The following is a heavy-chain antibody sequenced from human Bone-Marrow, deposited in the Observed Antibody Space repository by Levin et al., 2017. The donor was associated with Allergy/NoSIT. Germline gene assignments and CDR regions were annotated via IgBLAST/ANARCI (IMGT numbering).Heavy chain of an antibody. CDR3: ARLDGYSFYH. V-gene: IGHV4-31*03. D-gene: IGHD1-1*01. J-gene: IGHJ4*02. CDR1: GGSISSSGYH. Sequence: SQTLSLTCTVSGGSISSSGYHWTWIRQYPNKGLEWIGYISYRGSTYFNPSLKSRLTMSIDTSEQHFSLNLTSVSAADTAIYYCARLDGYSFYHWGQGALVTVSS. CDR2: ISYRGST.